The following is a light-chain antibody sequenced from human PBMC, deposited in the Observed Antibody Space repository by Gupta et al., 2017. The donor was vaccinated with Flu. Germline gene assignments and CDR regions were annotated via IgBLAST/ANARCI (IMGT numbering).Light chain of an antibody. J-gene: IGLJ3*02. CDR1: SSDVGYYEY. CDR2: DVA. V-gene: IGLV2-11*01. Sequence: QSALTQPRSVSGSPGPSVTISCTRTSSDVGYYEYVSWYQQHPGKAPILIIYDVARRPSRVPDRFSGSKSGNTASLTIAGLQAGDEAHYYCCSYARAYTWMFGGGTKVTVL. CDR3: CSYARAYTWM.